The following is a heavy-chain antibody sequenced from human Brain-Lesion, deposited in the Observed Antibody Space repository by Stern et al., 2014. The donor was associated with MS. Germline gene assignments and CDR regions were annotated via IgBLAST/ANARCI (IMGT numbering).Heavy chain of an antibody. J-gene: IGHJ6*02. V-gene: IGHV1-2*02. CDR2: INPNTGGT. CDR1: GYIFTGYY. CDR3: ARDQRCITIFGVVTDYYYLGMDV. D-gene: IGHD3-3*01. Sequence: VQLVESGAEVKKPGASVKVSCKTSGYIFTGYYIHWVRQAPGQGLEWMAWINPNTGGTKYEQKFQGRVTMSRDTSISTAYVELSSLTSDDTAVYYCARDQRCITIFGVVTDYYYLGMDVWGQGTTVTVSS.